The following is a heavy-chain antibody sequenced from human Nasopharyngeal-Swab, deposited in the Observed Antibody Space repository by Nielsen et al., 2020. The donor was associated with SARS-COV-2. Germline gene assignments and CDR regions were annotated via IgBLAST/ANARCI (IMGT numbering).Heavy chain of an antibody. CDR1: GFTFSSYW. Sequence: GGSLRLSCAASGFTFSSYWMSWVRQAPGKGLEWVANIKQDGSEKYYVDSVKGRFTISRDNAKNSLYLQINSLRAEDTAVYYCARDWSAVAPYYYGMDVWGQGTTVTVSS. D-gene: IGHD6-19*01. V-gene: IGHV3-7*01. CDR3: ARDWSAVAPYYYGMDV. J-gene: IGHJ6*02. CDR2: IKQDGSEK.